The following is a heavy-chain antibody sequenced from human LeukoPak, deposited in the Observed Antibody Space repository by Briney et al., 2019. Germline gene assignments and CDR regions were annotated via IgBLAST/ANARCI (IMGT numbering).Heavy chain of an antibody. J-gene: IGHJ6*02. CDR2: IIPILGIA. D-gene: IGHD1-26*01. CDR3: ARGENRWSWDYYGMDV. CDR1: RGTFSSHA. Sequence: ASVTVSRKPSRGTFSSHAISWVRQAPGPGLEGMGRIIPILGIANYAQKFQGIVTITTDKSTSPAYMELSSLRSEDTAVDYCARGENRWSWDYYGMDVWGQGTTVTVSS. V-gene: IGHV1-69*04.